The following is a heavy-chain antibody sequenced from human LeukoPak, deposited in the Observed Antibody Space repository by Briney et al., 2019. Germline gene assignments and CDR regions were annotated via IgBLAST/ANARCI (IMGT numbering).Heavy chain of an antibody. CDR3: ARVLAVTGQPLDY. J-gene: IGHJ4*02. D-gene: IGHD6-19*01. CDR1: GYTFTGYY. V-gene: IGHV1-2*02. CDR2: INPNSGGT. Sequence: ASVKVSCKASGYTFTGYYMHWVRQAPGQGLEWMGWINPNSGGTNYAQKFQGRVTMTRDTSISTAYMELSRLRSDDTAVYYCARVLAVTGQPLDYWGQGTLVTVSS.